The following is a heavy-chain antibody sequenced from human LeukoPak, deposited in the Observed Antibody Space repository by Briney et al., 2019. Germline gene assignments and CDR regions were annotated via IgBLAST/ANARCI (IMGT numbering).Heavy chain of an antibody. V-gene: IGHV1-46*01. J-gene: IGHJ4*02. Sequence: ASVKVSCKASGYTFTSYYLHWVRQAPGQGLEWMGIINPSGGSSNYAQKFQERVTITRDMSTSTAYMELSSLRSEDTAVYYCAAQSWVYWGQGTLVTVSS. CDR2: INPSGGSS. CDR1: GYTFTSYY. D-gene: IGHD1-26*01. CDR3: AAQSWVY.